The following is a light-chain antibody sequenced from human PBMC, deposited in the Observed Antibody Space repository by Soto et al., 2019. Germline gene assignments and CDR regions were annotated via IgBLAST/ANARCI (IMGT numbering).Light chain of an antibody. J-gene: IGLJ2*01. CDR1: SSDVGAYNY. CDR3: SSFTTSRTVV. CDR2: DVN. Sequence: QSALTQPASVSGSPGQSITISCTGTSSDVGAYNYVSWYRHHPGKAPKLMIYDVNNRPSGVSNRFSGSKSGNTASLTISGLQAEDEADYYCSSFTTSRTVVFGGGTKVTVL. V-gene: IGLV2-14*03.